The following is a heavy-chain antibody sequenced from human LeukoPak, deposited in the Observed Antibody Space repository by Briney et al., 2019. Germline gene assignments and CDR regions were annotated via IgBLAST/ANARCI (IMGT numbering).Heavy chain of an antibody. V-gene: IGHV3-15*07. CDR3: AHGSAQYYEY. D-gene: IGHD2-15*01. J-gene: IGHJ1*01. Sequence: GGSLRLSCAVSGLTLSNVWMNWVRQAPGKGLEWVGRIRSQTAGGTTDFAAPVKGGFSISRDDSKNSLCLQMNSLTSEDTAVYYCAHGSAQYYEYWGQGTLVTVSS. CDR2: IRSQTAGGTT. CDR1: GLTLSNVW.